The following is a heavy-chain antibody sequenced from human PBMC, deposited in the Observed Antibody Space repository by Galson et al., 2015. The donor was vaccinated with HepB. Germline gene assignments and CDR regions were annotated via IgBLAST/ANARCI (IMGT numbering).Heavy chain of an antibody. CDR1: GFTFSYYA. V-gene: IGHV3-23*01. D-gene: IGHD6-19*01. CDR2: ITPSGDNT. Sequence: SLRLSCAASGFTFSYYAMSWVRQAPGKGLEWISAITPSGDNTYSADSMKGRFTISRDNSRNTLFLQMNSLRADDTAIYFCAKVFPEKVDGWYRQALYYFDSWGRGTRVTVSS. CDR3: AKVFPEKVDGWYRQALYYFDS. J-gene: IGHJ4*02.